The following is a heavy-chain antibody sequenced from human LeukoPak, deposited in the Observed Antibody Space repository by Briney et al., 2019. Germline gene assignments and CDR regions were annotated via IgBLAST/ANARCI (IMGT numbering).Heavy chain of an antibody. CDR3: AELGITMIGGV. Sequence: GGSLRLSCAASGFTFNSYTLNWVRQAPGKGLEWVSSIDSSSSYIYYADSVKGRFTISRDNAKNSLYLQMNSLRAEDTAVYYCAELGITMIGGVWGKGTTVTISS. D-gene: IGHD3-10*02. CDR2: IDSSSSYI. J-gene: IGHJ6*04. V-gene: IGHV3-21*01. CDR1: GFTFNSYT.